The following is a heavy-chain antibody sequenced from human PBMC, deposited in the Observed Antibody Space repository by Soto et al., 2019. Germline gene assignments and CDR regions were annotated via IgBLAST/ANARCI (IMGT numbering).Heavy chain of an antibody. J-gene: IGHJ6*02. CDR3: AKGMGISYYYGMDV. Sequence: GGSLRLSCAASGFTFSSYAMSWVRQAPGKGLEWVSALSGSGGNTYYADSVKGRFTISRDNSKNTLYLQMNSLRAEDTAVYYCAKGMGISYYYGMDVWGQGTTVTVSS. V-gene: IGHV3-23*01. CDR2: LSGSGGNT. CDR1: GFTFSSYA. D-gene: IGHD7-27*01.